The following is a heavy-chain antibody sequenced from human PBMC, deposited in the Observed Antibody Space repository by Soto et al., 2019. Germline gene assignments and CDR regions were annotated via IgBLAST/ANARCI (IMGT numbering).Heavy chain of an antibody. V-gene: IGHV5-51*01. CDR1: GYSFTSYW. J-gene: IGHJ3*02. Sequence: GESLKISCKGSGYSFTSYWIGWVRQMPGKGLEWMGIIYPGDSDTRYSPSFQGQVTISADKSISTAYLQWSSLKASDTAMYYCARRKSIAARRPTVFDIWGQGTMVTVSS. D-gene: IGHD6-6*01. CDR3: ARRKSIAARRPTVFDI. CDR2: IYPGDSDT.